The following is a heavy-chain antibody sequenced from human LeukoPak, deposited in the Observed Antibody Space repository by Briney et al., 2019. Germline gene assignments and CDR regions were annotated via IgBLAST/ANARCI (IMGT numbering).Heavy chain of an antibody. V-gene: IGHV1-18*01. Sequence: ASVTVSFKASGYTFTSYGISWVRQAPGQGLEWMGWISAYNGNTNYSQKLQGRVTMTTDTSTSTAYMELRSLRSDDTAVYYCARVGDHYYYGMDVWGQGTTVTVSS. CDR3: ARVGDHYYYGMDV. CDR2: ISAYNGNT. J-gene: IGHJ6*02. CDR1: GYTFTSYG.